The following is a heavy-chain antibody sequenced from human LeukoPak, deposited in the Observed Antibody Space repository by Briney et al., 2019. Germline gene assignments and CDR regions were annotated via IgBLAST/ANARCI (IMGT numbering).Heavy chain of an antibody. Sequence: GGSLRLSCAASGFTFSSYAMSWVRQAPGKGLEWVSAISGSGGSTYYADSVKGRFTISRDNSKNTLYLQMNSLRAEDTAVYYCAREPRGVVVPAATPYWGQGTLVTVSS. CDR2: ISGSGGST. CDR1: GFTFSSYA. D-gene: IGHD2-2*01. J-gene: IGHJ4*02. V-gene: IGHV3-23*01. CDR3: AREPRGVVVPAATPY.